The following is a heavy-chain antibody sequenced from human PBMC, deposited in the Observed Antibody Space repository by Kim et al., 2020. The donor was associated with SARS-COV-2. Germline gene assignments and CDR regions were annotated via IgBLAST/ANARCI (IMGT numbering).Heavy chain of an antibody. CDR2: IDGSDGTT. J-gene: IGHJ4*02. V-gene: IGHV3-23*01. CDR3: LYAGWGSICGR. D-gene: IGHD2-8*01. CDR1: GFTFTGYA. Sequence: GGSLRLSCTTSGFTFTGYAMSWVRQAPGKGLEWVSSIDGSDGTTYYVDSANGRFTISIANSKYTLFSHLQSLRPDTTAAYYCLYAGWGSICGRWGPGT.